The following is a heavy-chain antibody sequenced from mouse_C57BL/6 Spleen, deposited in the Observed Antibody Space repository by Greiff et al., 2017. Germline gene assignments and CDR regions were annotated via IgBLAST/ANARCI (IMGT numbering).Heavy chain of an antibody. CDR2: ISNLAYSI. J-gene: IGHJ4*01. D-gene: IGHD1-1*01. Sequence: EVQVVESGGGLVQPGGSLKLSCAASGFTFSDYGMAWVRQAPRKGPEWVAFISNLAYSIYYADTVTGRFTISRENAKNTLYLEMSSLRSEDTAMYYCARSLYGSNAMDYWGQGTSVTVSS. CDR1: GFTFSDYG. V-gene: IGHV5-15*01. CDR3: ARSLYGSNAMDY.